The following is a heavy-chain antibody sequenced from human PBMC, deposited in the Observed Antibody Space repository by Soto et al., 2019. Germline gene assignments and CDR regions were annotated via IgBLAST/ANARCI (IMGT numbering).Heavy chain of an antibody. V-gene: IGHV4-59*01. CDR2: VYYAGNT. D-gene: IGHD6-13*01. CDR3: ARKGAAASYAHYYMDV. J-gene: IGHJ6*03. Sequence: QVLLQESGPALVKPSETLSLTCTVSGGSITPYYWSWIRQSPGKGLEWIGYVYYAGNTTYNPSLESSVTISVDASRNQSSLKLTSLTAADTAVYYCARKGAAASYAHYYMDVWGSGTTVTVSS. CDR1: GGSITPYY.